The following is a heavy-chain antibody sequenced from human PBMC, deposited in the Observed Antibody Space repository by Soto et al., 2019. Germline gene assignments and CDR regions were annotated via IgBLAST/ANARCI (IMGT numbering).Heavy chain of an antibody. CDR2: LYHIGST. J-gene: IGHJ3*01. Sequence: LEIRSLTYGVSGYSISSGNYWAWIRQPPGRGLEWIGSLYHIGSTHYNTSLKSRVTISVDTSKNHFSLELSSVTAADTPMYSCTSSTSSYEESCVGFCGQGTMV. CDR3: TSSTSSYEESCVGF. CDR1: GYSISSGNY. V-gene: IGHV4-38-2*01. D-gene: IGHD2-2*01.